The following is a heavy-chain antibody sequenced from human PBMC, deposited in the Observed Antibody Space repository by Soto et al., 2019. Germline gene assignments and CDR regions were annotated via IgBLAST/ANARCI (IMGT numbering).Heavy chain of an antibody. CDR1: GYTFTSYY. J-gene: IGHJ6*02. CDR3: ARDLGSTTVTNFWPGDMDV. Sequence: ASVKVSCKASGYTFTSYYMHWVRQAPGQGLEWMGIINPSGGSTSYAQKFQGRVTMTRDTSTSTVYMELSSLRSEDTAVYYCARDLGSTTVTNFWPGDMDVWGQGTTVTVS. V-gene: IGHV1-46*01. D-gene: IGHD4-17*01. CDR2: INPSGGST.